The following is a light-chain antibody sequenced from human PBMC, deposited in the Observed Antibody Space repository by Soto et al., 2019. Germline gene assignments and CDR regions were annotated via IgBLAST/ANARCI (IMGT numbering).Light chain of an antibody. Sequence: EIVFTQSPGTLSLSAGERATLSCRASKSISRAYLAWYQQRPGQAPRLLIYGASNRATGIPDRFSGSGSGTDFTLTISGLEPEDFAVYYCQQYDTSPKYTFGQGTKLEIK. CDR1: KSISRAY. CDR3: QQYDTSPKYT. J-gene: IGKJ2*01. CDR2: GAS. V-gene: IGKV3-20*01.